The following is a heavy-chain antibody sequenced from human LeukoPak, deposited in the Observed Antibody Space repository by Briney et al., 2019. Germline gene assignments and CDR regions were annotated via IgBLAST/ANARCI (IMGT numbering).Heavy chain of an antibody. J-gene: IGHJ4*02. CDR1: GFTFSSYG. CDR2: IWYDGSNK. D-gene: IGHD3-22*01. Sequence: PGRSLRLSCAASGFTFSSYGMHWVRQAPGKGLEWVAVIWYDGSNKYYADSVKGRFTISRDNSKNTLYLQMNRLRAEATAVYYCAREYPPRYYYDSSGYLDYWGQGTLVTVSS. V-gene: IGHV3-33*01. CDR3: AREYPPRYYYDSSGYLDY.